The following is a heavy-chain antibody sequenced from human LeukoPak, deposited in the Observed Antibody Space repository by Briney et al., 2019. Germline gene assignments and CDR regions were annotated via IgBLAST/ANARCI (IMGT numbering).Heavy chain of an antibody. D-gene: IGHD3-10*01. J-gene: IGHJ4*02. V-gene: IGHV1-18*04. CDR2: ISAFNGNT. CDR3: ARDDGTGPYRFDS. Sequence: ASVKVSCKAPGYTFTSYYMHWVRQAPGQGPEWMGWISAFNGNTKYPQRLQGRVTMTTDASTSIAYMDLRGLRSDDTAVYYCARDDGTGPYRFDSWGQGTLVTVSS. CDR1: GYTFTSYY.